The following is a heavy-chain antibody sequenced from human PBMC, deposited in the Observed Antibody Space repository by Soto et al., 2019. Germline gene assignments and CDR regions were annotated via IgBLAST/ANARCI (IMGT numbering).Heavy chain of an antibody. Sequence: PGGSLRLSCAASGFSFAGYAVAWVRQAPGKGLEWVSTVSGGGGSTYYADSVKGRFTISRDNSGNTVYLQMNSLNAGYTALYYCAKTESFNGYYNAFDSWGQGTRVTVSS. D-gene: IGHD3-9*01. CDR1: GFSFAGYA. J-gene: IGHJ4*02. CDR3: AKTESFNGYYNAFDS. V-gene: IGHV3-23*01. CDR2: VSGGGGST.